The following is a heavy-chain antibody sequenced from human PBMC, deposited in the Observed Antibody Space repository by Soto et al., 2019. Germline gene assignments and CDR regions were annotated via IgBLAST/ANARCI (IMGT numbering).Heavy chain of an antibody. Sequence: ESGPTLVNPTQTLTLTCTFSGFSLSTSGVGVGWIRQPPGKALEWLALIYWNDDKRYSPSLKSRLTITKDTSKNQVVLTMTNMDPVDTATYYCAHSAYYYGSGSYHSPDYWGQGTLVTVSS. CDR2: IYWNDDK. CDR1: GFSLSTSGVG. D-gene: IGHD3-10*01. V-gene: IGHV2-5*01. J-gene: IGHJ4*02. CDR3: AHSAYYYGSGSYHSPDY.